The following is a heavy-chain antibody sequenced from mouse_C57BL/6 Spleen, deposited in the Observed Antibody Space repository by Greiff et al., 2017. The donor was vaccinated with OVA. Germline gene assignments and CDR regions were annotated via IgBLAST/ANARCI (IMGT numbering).Heavy chain of an antibody. CDR1: GYTFTSYW. Sequence: QVQLQQPGAELVKPGASVKLSCKASGYTFTSYWMHWVKQRPGRGLEWIGRIDPSSGGTKYNEKFKSKATLTADKSSSTAYMQLSSLTSEDSAVLCGERDYGNALDYWGQGTTLTVSS. J-gene: IGHJ2*01. D-gene: IGHD2-1*01. V-gene: IGHV1-72*01. CDR2: IDPSSGGT. CDR3: ERDYGNALDY.